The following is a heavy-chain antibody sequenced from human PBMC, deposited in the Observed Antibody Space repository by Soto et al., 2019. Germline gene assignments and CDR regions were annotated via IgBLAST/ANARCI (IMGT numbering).Heavy chain of an antibody. Sequence: QVQLQESGAGLVKPSQSLSLTCTVSGVSLNTADTWWSWIRQSPGKGLEFIGYYHSGGSTYYDASFRSRVIISADTSNSQFSLKLSSVTVADTAVYSCVRSRKTESGNDYGLDVWGQGTTVTVSS. CDR2: YHSGGST. D-gene: IGHD2-15*01. CDR3: VRSRKTESGNDYGLDV. J-gene: IGHJ6*02. V-gene: IGHV4-30-4*01. CDR1: GVSLNTADTW.